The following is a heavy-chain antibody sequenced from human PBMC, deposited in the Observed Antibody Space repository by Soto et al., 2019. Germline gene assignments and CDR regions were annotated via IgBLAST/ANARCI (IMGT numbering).Heavy chain of an antibody. CDR2: ISTYSGDT. Sequence: QVNLVQSGVEVKTPGASVKVSCQASGYTFFTYDISWVRQAPGQGLEWMGWISTYSGDTKYAQKFQGRVTMTTDTSTTTAYLELRSLRSDDTAVYYCARHHGPTTSETWFDPWGQGTLVTVSS. V-gene: IGHV1-18*01. CDR1: GYTFFTYD. J-gene: IGHJ5*02. D-gene: IGHD5-12*01. CDR3: ARHHGPTTSETWFDP.